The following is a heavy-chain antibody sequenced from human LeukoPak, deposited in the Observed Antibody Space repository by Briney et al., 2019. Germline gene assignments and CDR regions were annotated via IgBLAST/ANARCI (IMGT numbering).Heavy chain of an antibody. CDR1: GFTLSTYS. J-gene: IGHJ5*02. Sequence: GGSLRLSCVASGFTLSTYSMNWVRQAPGKGLEWVSFISNTGSSRYYADSVKGRFTISRDNTKNSLYLQMNSLRAEDTAVYYCARGHSSGWAYFGRWGQGTLVTVSS. CDR2: ISNTGSSR. V-gene: IGHV3-48*04. D-gene: IGHD6-19*01. CDR3: ARGHSSGWAYFGR.